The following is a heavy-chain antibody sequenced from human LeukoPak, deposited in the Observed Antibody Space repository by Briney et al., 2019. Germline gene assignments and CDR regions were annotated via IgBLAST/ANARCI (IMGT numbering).Heavy chain of an antibody. V-gene: IGHV3-66*02. CDR1: AFTVSSNC. CDR3: AREPHVFYYDSSAPTDY. CDR2: IYSGGST. J-gene: IGHJ4*02. Sequence: PGGSLRLSCAASAFTVSSNCMTWARQAPGKGLEWVSLIYSGGSTYYADSVKGRFTISRDNSKNTLYLQMNSLRAEDTAVYYCAREPHVFYYDSSAPTDYWGQGTLVTVSS. D-gene: IGHD3-22*01.